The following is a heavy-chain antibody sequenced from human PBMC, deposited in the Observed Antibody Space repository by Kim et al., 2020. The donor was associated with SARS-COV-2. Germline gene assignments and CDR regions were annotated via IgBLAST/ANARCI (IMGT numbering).Heavy chain of an antibody. CDR1: GFTFSSYA. D-gene: IGHD6-19*01. V-gene: IGHV3-30*04. CDR3: ARDHGVADDFDYYYYYGMDV. CDR2: ISYDGSNK. Sequence: GGSLRLSCAASGFTFSSYAMHWVRQAPGKGLEWVAVISYDGSNKYYADSVKGRFTISRDNSKNTLYLQMNSLRAEDTAVYYCARDHGVADDFDYYYYYGMDVWGQGTTVTVSS. J-gene: IGHJ6*02.